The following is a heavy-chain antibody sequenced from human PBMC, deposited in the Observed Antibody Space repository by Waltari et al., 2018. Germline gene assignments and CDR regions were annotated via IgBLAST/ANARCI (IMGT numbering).Heavy chain of an antibody. Sequence: QVQLVQSGAEVKKPGASVKVSCKASGYTFTSYAMHWVRQAPGQRLGWMGWINAGNGNTKYSQKFQGRVTITRDTSASTAYMELSSLRSEDTAVYYCARGTSVVVVAATPRRVWFDPWGQGTLVTVSS. CDR1: GYTFTSYA. CDR2: INAGNGNT. CDR3: ARGTSVVVVAATPRRVWFDP. D-gene: IGHD2-15*01. V-gene: IGHV1-3*01. J-gene: IGHJ5*02.